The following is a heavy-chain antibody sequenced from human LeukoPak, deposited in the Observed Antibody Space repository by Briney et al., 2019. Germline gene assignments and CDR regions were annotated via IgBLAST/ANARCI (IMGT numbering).Heavy chain of an antibody. Sequence: SQTLSLTCAISGDSVSSNSAAWNWIRQSPSRGLEWLGRTYYRSKWYNDYAVSVKSRITINPDTSKNQFSLQLKSVTPEDTAVYYCARGPLYRSSGWIYYYYYMDVWGKGTTVTVSS. CDR3: ARGPLYRSSGWIYYYYYMDV. CDR2: TYYRSKWYN. CDR1: GDSVSSNSAA. D-gene: IGHD6-19*01. J-gene: IGHJ6*03. V-gene: IGHV6-1*01.